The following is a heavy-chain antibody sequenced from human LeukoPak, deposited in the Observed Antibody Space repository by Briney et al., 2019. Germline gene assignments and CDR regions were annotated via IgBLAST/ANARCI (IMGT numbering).Heavy chain of an antibody. Sequence: GGSLRLSCTVSGFTVSSNSMSWVRQAPGKGLEWVSFIYSDNTHYSDSVKGRFTISRDNAKNSLYLQMNSLRVEDTAVYYCAKGGIVVVTAHFDYWGQGTLVTVSS. D-gene: IGHD2-21*02. CDR3: AKGGIVVVTAHFDY. V-gene: IGHV3-53*01. CDR2: IYSDNT. J-gene: IGHJ4*02. CDR1: GFTVSSNS.